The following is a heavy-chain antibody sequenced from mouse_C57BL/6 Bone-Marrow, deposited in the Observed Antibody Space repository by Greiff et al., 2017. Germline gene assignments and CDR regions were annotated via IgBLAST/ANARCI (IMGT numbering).Heavy chain of an antibody. CDR3: TRLDY. V-gene: IGHV6-6*01. Sequence: EVQRVESGGGLVQPGGSMKLSCAASGFTFSDAWMDWVRQSPEKGLEWVAEIRNKANNPATYYAESVKGRFTISRDDSKSSVYLQMNSLRAEDTGIYYCTRLDYWGQGTTLTVSS. J-gene: IGHJ2*01. CDR1: GFTFSDAW. CDR2: IRNKANNPAT.